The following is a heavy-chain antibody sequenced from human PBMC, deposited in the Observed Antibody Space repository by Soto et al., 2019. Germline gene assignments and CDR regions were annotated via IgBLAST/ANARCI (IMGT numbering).Heavy chain of an antibody. J-gene: IGHJ6*02. V-gene: IGHV1-69*13. CDR1: GGTFSSYA. D-gene: IGHD5-18*01. CDR2: IIPIFGTA. CDR3: ARYFPTASHYYYYGMDV. Sequence: GASVKVSCKASGGTFSSYAISWVRQAPGQGLEWMGGIIPIFGTANSPQKFQPRVTITADESTSTAYMEMSSLRPEDTSVYYCARYFPTASHYYYYGMDVWGQGTTVTVSS.